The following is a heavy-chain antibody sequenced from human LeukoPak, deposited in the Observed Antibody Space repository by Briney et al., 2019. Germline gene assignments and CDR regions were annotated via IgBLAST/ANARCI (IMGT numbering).Heavy chain of an antibody. Sequence: GGSLRLSCAASGFTFSSYWMSWVRQAPGKGLEWVSAISGSGGSTYYADSVKGRFTISRDNSKNTLYLQMNSLRAEDTAVYYCAKPTVYCSSTSCYGDYYYMDVWGKGTTVTVSS. CDR1: GFTFSSYW. D-gene: IGHD2-2*01. J-gene: IGHJ6*03. CDR2: ISGSGGST. CDR3: AKPTVYCSSTSCYGDYYYMDV. V-gene: IGHV3-23*01.